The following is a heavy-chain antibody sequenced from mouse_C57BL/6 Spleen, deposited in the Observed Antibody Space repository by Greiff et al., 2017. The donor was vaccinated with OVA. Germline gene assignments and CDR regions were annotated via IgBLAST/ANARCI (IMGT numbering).Heavy chain of an antibody. CDR1: GYSFTDYN. D-gene: IGHD2-5*01. V-gene: IGHV1-39*01. Sequence: VQLQQSGPELVKPGASVKISCKASGYSFTDYNMNWVKQSNGKSLEWIGVINPNYGTTSYNQKFKGKATLTVDQSSSTAYMQLNSLTSEDSAVYDGARGNDSNYVGFAYWGQGTLVTVSA. CDR2: INPNYGTT. CDR3: ARGNDSNYVGFAY. J-gene: IGHJ3*01.